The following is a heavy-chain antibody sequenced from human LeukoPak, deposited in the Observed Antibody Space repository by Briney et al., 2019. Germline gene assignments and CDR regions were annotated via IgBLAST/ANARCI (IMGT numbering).Heavy chain of an antibody. D-gene: IGHD3-3*02. CDR1: GLTFSHYA. CDR3: AKDLTRRRTFGIDY. CDR2: ITWDGDER. Sequence: QTGGSLRLSCAASGLTFSHYAMHWVRQVPGKGLEWVSFITWDGDERHYADSVKGRFTISRYNRKNPLYLQMNGLRTEDTALYYRAKDLTRRRTFGIDYWGQGTLVTVSS. V-gene: IGHV3-43*01. J-gene: IGHJ4*02.